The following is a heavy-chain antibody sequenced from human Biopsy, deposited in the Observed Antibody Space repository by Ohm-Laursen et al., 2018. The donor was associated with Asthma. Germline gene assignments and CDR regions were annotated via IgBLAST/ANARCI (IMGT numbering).Heavy chain of an antibody. J-gene: IGHJ3*01. Sequence: VSSVKVSRKASGYNFISFAIHWVRQAPGQRLEWMGCVNTGNGDTKYSQKFQGRVTITRDTSASTAYMELRSLRSEDTATYYCARTYYDFLTGQVKDVFGVWGQGTMVTVSS. V-gene: IGHV1-3*04. D-gene: IGHD3-9*01. CDR3: ARTYYDFLTGQVKDVFGV. CDR1: GYNFISFA. CDR2: VNTGNGDT.